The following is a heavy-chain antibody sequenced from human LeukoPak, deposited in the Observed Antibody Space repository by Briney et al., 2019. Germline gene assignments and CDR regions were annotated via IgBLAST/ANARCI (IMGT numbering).Heavy chain of an antibody. Sequence: SETLSLTCTVSGGSINGYYWSWIRQPPGKGLEWIGYSYYSGSTRYNPSLESRVTLSVDTSGNHFSLRLSSVTAADTAVYYCARVGSAYSSGYNDYWGQGTLVTVSS. D-gene: IGHD5-18*01. CDR1: GGSINGYY. CDR3: ARVGSAYSSGYNDY. J-gene: IGHJ4*02. V-gene: IGHV4-59*08. CDR2: SYYSGST.